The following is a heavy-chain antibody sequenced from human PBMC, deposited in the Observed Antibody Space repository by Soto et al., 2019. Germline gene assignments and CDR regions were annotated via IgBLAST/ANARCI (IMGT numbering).Heavy chain of an antibody. D-gene: IGHD5-18*01. Sequence: GGSLTLSCAASGFTFSNAWMSWVRQAPGKGLEWVGRIKSKTDGGTTDYAAPVKGRFTISRDDSKNTLYLQMNSLKTEDTAVYYCTTVVDTAMVIVDYWGQGTLVTVSS. CDR2: IKSKTDGGTT. CDR3: TTVVDTAMVIVDY. V-gene: IGHV3-15*01. J-gene: IGHJ4*02. CDR1: GFTFSNAW.